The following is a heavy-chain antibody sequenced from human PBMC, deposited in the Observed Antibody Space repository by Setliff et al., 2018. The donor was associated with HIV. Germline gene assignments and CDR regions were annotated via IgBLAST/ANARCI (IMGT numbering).Heavy chain of an antibody. D-gene: IGHD2-15*01. CDR1: GGTFSNFA. J-gene: IGHJ4*02. V-gene: IGHV1-69*13. CDR3: ASPNVGCSGGTCYSGSAFDY. CDR2: IIPPVGAA. Sequence: SVKVSCKTSGGTFSNFALNWVRQAPGQGLEWMGGIIPPVGAAVYAQNFQGRVTITADESTSTAYMELRTLRSEDTAIYYCASPNVGCSGGTCYSGSAFDYWGQGSPVTVSS.